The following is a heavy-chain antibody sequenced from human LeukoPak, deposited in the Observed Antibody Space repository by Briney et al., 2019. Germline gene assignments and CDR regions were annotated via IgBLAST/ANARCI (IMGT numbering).Heavy chain of an antibody. CDR3: ARHSHYYYDSSGFFDY. CDR1: GGSISSYY. Sequence: PSETLSLTCTVSGGSISSYYWSWIRQPPGKGLEWIGSIYYSGSTYYNPSLKSRVTISVDTSKNQFSLKLSSVTAADTAVYYCARHSHYYYDSSGFFDYWGQGTLVTVSS. V-gene: IGHV4-39*01. J-gene: IGHJ4*02. CDR2: IYYSGST. D-gene: IGHD3-22*01.